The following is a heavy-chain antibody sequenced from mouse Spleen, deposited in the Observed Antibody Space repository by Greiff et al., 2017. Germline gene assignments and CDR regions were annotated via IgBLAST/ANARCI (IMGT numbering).Heavy chain of an antibody. D-gene: IGHD1-1*01. CDR1: GFNIKNTY. J-gene: IGHJ4*01. Sequence: EVQLQQSVAELVRPGASVKLSCTASGFNIKNTYMHWVKQRPDQGLEWIGRIAPANGNTKYAPKFQGKATITADTSSNTAYLQLSSLTSEDTAIYYCATEITTVVARYAMDYWGQGTSVTVSS. V-gene: IGHV14-3*01. CDR3: ATEITTVVARYAMDY. CDR2: IAPANGNT.